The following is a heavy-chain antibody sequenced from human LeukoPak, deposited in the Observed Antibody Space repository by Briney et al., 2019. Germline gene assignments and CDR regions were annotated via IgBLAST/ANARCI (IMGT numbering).Heavy chain of an antibody. CDR2: IYYSGST. D-gene: IGHD6-13*01. CDR3: ARGLYSSSWYVWFDP. J-gene: IGHJ5*02. Sequence: PSETLSLTCTVSGGSISSYYWSWIRQPPGKGLEWFGYIYYSGSTNYNPSLKSRVTISVDTSKNQFSLKLSSVTAADTAVYYCARGLYSSSWYVWFDPWGQGTLVTVSS. V-gene: IGHV4-59*01. CDR1: GGSISSYY.